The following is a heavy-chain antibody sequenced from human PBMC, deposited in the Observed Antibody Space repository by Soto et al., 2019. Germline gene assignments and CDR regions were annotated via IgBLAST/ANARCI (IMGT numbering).Heavy chain of an antibody. V-gene: IGHV3-23*01. CDR2: MSNSGDNT. Sequence: GGSLRLSCAASGFTFSTYAMGWVRQAPGKGLEWVSVMSNSGDNTYYADSVKGRFTISRDNAKNSLYLQMNSLRAEDTAVYYCARGIGRPEAPMVVAALAFDYWGQGTLVTVYS. J-gene: IGHJ4*02. CDR3: ARGIGRPEAPMVVAALAFDY. D-gene: IGHD2-15*01. CDR1: GFTFSTYA.